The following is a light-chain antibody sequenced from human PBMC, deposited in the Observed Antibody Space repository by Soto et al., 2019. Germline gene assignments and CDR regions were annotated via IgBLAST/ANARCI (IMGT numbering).Light chain of an antibody. CDR3: QQRSNWLFT. Sequence: IVLTQSPATLSLSPGERATLSCRARQSVSSYLAWYQQKPGQAPRLLIYDASNRATGIPARFSGSGSGTDFTLTISSLEPEDFAVYYCQQRSNWLFTFGPGTKVDIK. V-gene: IGKV3-11*01. CDR2: DAS. CDR1: QSVSSY. J-gene: IGKJ3*01.